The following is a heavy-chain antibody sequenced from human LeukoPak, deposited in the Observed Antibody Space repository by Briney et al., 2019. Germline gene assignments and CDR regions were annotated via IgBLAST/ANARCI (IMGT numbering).Heavy chain of an antibody. J-gene: IGHJ4*02. Sequence: SQTLSLTCTVSGGSISSGGYYWSWIRQPPGKGLEWIGYIYHSGSTYYNPSLKSRVTISVDRSKNQFSLKLSSVTAADTAVYYCARAPQQITIPSRHRSFDYWGQGTLVTVSS. V-gene: IGHV4-30-2*01. CDR1: GGSISSGGYY. D-gene: IGHD3-3*01. CDR2: IYHSGST. CDR3: ARAPQQITIPSRHRSFDY.